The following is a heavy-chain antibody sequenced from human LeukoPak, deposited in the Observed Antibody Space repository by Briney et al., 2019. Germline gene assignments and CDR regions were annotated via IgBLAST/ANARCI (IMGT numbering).Heavy chain of an antibody. J-gene: IGHJ4*02. V-gene: IGHV1-46*01. CDR2: INPSGGST. D-gene: IGHD3-16*01. CDR1: GYTFTSYY. Sequence: AASVKVSCKASGYTFTSYYIRWVRQAPGQGLEWMGIINPSGGSTTYAQKFQGRVIMTSDMSTSTVYMDLSSLRSEDTAVYYCARTFYEQMPHFDYWGQGTLVTVSS. CDR3: ARTFYEQMPHFDY.